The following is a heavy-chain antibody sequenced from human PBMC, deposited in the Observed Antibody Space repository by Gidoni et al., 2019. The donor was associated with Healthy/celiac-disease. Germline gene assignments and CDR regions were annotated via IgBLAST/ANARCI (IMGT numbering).Heavy chain of an antibody. Sequence: QVQLQQWGAGLLKPSETLSLTCAVYGGSLSGYYWSWIRQPPGKGLEWIGEINHSGSTNYNPSLKSRVTISVDTSKNQFSLKLSSVTAADTAVYYCAREGFYYYGSGSRHWFDPWGQGTLVTVSS. CDR1: GGSLSGYY. CDR3: AREGFYYYGSGSRHWFDP. D-gene: IGHD3-10*01. V-gene: IGHV4-34*01. J-gene: IGHJ5*02. CDR2: INHSGST.